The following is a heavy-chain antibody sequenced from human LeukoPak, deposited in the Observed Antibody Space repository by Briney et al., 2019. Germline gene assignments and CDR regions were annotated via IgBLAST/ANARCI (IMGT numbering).Heavy chain of an antibody. D-gene: IGHD1-26*01. J-gene: IGHJ5*02. V-gene: IGHV4-39*07. CDR1: GGSLSSSSYY. Sequence: SETLSLTCTVSGGSLSSSSYYWGWIRQPPGKGLEWIGSIYYSGSTNYNPSLKSRVTISVDTSKNQFSLKLSSVTAADTAVYYCARDRGLRYSGSPRQGIWFDPWGQGTLVTVSS. CDR2: IYYSGST. CDR3: ARDRGLRYSGSPRQGIWFDP.